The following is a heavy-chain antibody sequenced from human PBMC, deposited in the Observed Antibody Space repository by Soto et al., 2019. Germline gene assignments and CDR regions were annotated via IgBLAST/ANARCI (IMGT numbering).Heavy chain of an antibody. D-gene: IGHD4-17*01. CDR2: ISSSSSTI. V-gene: IGHV3-48*01. Sequence: EVQLVESGGGLVQPGGSLRLSCAASGFTFSSYSMNWVRQAPGKGLEWVSYISSSSSTIYYADSVKGRFTISRDNAKNSLYLQMTSLRAEDTAVYYCARDLHYGLFDYWGQGTLVTVSS. CDR1: GFTFSSYS. CDR3: ARDLHYGLFDY. J-gene: IGHJ4*02.